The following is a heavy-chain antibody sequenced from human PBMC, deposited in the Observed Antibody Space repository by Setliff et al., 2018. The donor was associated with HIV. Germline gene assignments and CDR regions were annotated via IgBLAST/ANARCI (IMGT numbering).Heavy chain of an antibody. J-gene: IGHJ3*01. CDR1: GGTFSTYT. Sequence: SVKVSCKASGGTFSTYTISWVRQAPGQGLEWMGGIIPIFRTPKYAQKFQDRVTITADESTSTAYMELSSLRSEDTAVYYCATELFILVAGHTPTFDVWGQGTLVTVSS. D-gene: IGHD6-19*01. CDR3: ATELFILVAGHTPTFDV. CDR2: IIPIFRTP. V-gene: IGHV1-69*13.